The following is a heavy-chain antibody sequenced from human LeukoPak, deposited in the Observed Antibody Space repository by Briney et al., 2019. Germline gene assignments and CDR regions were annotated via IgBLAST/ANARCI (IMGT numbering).Heavy chain of an antibody. CDR1: GGSISSYY. J-gene: IGHJ4*02. Sequence: PSETLSLTCTVSGGSISSYYWSWIRQPPGKGLEWIGYIYYSGSTNYNPSLKSRVTISVDTSKNQFSLKLSSVTAADTAVYYCATNLIAATVDSWGQGTLVTVSS. CDR3: ATNLIAATVDS. D-gene: IGHD6-13*01. V-gene: IGHV4-59*01. CDR2: IYYSGST.